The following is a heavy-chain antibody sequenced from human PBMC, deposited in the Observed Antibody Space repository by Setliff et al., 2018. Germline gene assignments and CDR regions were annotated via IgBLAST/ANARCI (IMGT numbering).Heavy chain of an antibody. CDR2: IYTGGST. CDR1: GFTVNDNF. CDR3: STRTVAARSLDT. D-gene: IGHD6-13*01. Sequence: LSCVVSGFTVNDNFMTRVRQSPGRGLEWVSLIYTGGSTHYADSVKGRFTISRDNAKNSLYLQLNSLRAEDTAVYYCSTRTVAARSLDTWGQGTLVTVSS. J-gene: IGHJ5*02. V-gene: IGHV3-53*01.